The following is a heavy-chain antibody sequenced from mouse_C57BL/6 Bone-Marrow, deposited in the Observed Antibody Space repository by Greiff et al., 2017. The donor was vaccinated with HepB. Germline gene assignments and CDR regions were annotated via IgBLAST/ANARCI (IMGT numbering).Heavy chain of an antibody. CDR1: GFSFNTYA. CDR3: VRHEGMGDYYAMDY. Sequence: GGGLVQPKGSLKLSCAASGFSFNTYAMNWVRQAPGKGLEWVARIRSKSNNYATYYADSVKDRFTISRDDSESMLYLQMNNLKTEDTAMYYCVRHEGMGDYYAMDYWGQGTSVTVSS. J-gene: IGHJ4*01. CDR2: IRSKSNNYAT. V-gene: IGHV10-1*01.